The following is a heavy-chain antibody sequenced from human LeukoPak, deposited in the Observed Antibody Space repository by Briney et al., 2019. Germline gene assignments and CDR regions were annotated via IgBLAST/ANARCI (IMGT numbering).Heavy chain of an antibody. D-gene: IGHD5-12*01. CDR3: VGGQWLRAGLGY. V-gene: IGHV3-30*03. CDR2: ISFDETFK. CDR1: GFTFSSYG. J-gene: IGHJ4*02. Sequence: PGGSLRLSCAASGFTFSSYGMNWVRQAPGKGLEWVAVISFDETFKSYADSVKGRFTISRDNSKNTVNLQMYSLRDEDTAVYFCVGGQWLRAGLGYWGQGALVTVTS.